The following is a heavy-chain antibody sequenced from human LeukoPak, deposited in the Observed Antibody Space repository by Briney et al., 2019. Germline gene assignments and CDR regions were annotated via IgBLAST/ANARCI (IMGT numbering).Heavy chain of an antibody. CDR3: ARDFHQFIAAAGKLYYYYYYMDV. CDR2: IYYSGST. V-gene: IGHV4-39*07. Sequence: SETLSLTCTVSGGSISSSSYYWGWIRQPPGKGLEWIGSIYYSGSTYYNPSLKSRVTILVDTSKNQFSLKLSSVTAADTAVYYCARDFHQFIAAAGKLYYYYYYMDVWGKGTTVTISS. J-gene: IGHJ6*03. D-gene: IGHD6-13*01. CDR1: GGSISSSSYY.